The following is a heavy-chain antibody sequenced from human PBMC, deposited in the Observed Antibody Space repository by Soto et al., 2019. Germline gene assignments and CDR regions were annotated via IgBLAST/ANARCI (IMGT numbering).Heavy chain of an antibody. CDR1: GGTFSSYA. J-gene: IGHJ3*02. D-gene: IGHD2-8*02. V-gene: IGHV1-69*13. CDR3: ARGLVVHDAFDI. Sequence: ASVKVSCKASGGTFSSYAISWVRQAPGQGLEWMGGINPIFGTANYAQKFQGRVTITGNASTSTAYMEVSSLRSEDTAVYYCARGLVVHDAFDIWGQGTMVTVSS. CDR2: INPIFGTA.